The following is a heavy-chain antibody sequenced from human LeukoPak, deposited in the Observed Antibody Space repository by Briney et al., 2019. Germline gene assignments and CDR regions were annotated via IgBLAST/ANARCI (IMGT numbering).Heavy chain of an antibody. V-gene: IGHV4-59*08. J-gene: IGHJ5*02. CDR1: GGSISSYY. D-gene: IGHD5-12*01. CDR2: IYYSWST. Sequence: PSETLSLTCTVSGGSISSYYWSWIRQPPGKGLEWSGYIYYSWSTNYNPSLKRRVTISVDTSKNQFSLKLSSVTAADTAVYYCARVSVDIVATTHYNWFDPWGQGTLVTVSS. CDR3: ARVSVDIVATTHYNWFDP.